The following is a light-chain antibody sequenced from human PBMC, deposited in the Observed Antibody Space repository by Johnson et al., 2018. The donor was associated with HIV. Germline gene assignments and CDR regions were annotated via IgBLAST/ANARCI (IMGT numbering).Light chain of an antibody. CDR1: SSSIGNHY. Sequence: QSVLTQPPSVSAAPGQKVTISCSGSSSSIGNHYVSWYQLLPGTAPKLLIYDNNQRPSGIPDRFSVSKSGTSATLGITGLQTGDEADYYCGTWDSSLSTYVFGSGTKVTVL. V-gene: IGLV1-51*01. CDR3: GTWDSSLSTYV. CDR2: DNN. J-gene: IGLJ1*01.